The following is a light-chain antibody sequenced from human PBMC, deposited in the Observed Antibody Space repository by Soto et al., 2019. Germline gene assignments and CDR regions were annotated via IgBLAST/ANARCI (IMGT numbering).Light chain of an antibody. V-gene: IGKV3-20*01. CDR1: QSIGST. Sequence: LPRCPSWLSASVRDRVPITCRASQSIGSTLAWYQQKPGQTPRLLIYGASSRATGIPDRFSGSGSGTDFTLTISRLEPEDFAVYYCQQYGSSVTFAQRARLAI. CDR3: QQYGSSVT. CDR2: GAS. J-gene: IGKJ5*01.